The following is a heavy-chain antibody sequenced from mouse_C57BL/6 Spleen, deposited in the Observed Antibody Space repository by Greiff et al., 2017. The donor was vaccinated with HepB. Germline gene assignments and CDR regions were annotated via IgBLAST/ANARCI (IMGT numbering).Heavy chain of an antibody. CDR3: ARVDYYGSSYWNAMDY. J-gene: IGHJ4*01. CDR1: GFTFSDYG. CDR2: ISSGSSTI. Sequence: EVKLMESGGGLVKPGGSLKLSCAASGFTFSDYGMHWVRQAPEKGLEWVAYISSGSSTIYYADTVKGRFTLSRDNAKNTLFLQMTSLRSEETAMYYCARVDYYGSSYWNAMDYWGQGTSVTVSS. V-gene: IGHV5-17*01. D-gene: IGHD1-1*01.